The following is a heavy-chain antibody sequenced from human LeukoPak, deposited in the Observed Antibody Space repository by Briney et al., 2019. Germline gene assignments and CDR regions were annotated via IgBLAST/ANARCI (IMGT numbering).Heavy chain of an antibody. V-gene: IGHV4-59*08. CDR1: GGSISSYY. J-gene: IGHJ4*02. CDR2: IYYSGST. CDR3: ARRLRTYFDY. Sequence: SETLSLTCTVSGGSISSYYWSWLRQPPGKGLEWIGYIYYSGSTNYNPSLKSRVTISVDTSKNQFSLKLSSVTAADTAVYYCARRLRTYFDYWGQGSLVTVSS.